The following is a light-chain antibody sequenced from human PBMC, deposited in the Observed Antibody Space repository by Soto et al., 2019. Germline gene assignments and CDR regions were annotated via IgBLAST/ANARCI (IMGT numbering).Light chain of an antibody. CDR1: QSITRW. Sequence: DIQMTQSPSTLSASVGDRVTITCRASQSITRWLAWYQQKPGEAPKLLIYDASSFESGVPSRFSGSGSGTEFTFTISSLQADYFATYYCQQYNHYSGLTFGGGTKVEIK. J-gene: IGKJ4*01. V-gene: IGKV1-5*01. CDR2: DAS. CDR3: QQYNHYSGLT.